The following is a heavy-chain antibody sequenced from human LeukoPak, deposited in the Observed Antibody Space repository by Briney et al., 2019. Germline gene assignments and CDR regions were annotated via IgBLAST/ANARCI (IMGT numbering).Heavy chain of an antibody. V-gene: IGHV3-9*01. D-gene: IGHD5-12*01. J-gene: IGHJ4*02. Sequence: GGSLRLSCVASGFTFSSYVINWVRQAPGKGLEWVSGISWNSGSIGYADSVKGRFTISRDNAKNSLYLQMNSLRAEDTALYYCAQSGGYDDYWGQGTLVTVSS. CDR1: GFTFSSYV. CDR2: ISWNSGSI. CDR3: AQSGGYDDY.